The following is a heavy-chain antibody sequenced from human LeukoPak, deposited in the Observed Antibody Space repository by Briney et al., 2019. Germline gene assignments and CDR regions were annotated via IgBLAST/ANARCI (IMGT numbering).Heavy chain of an antibody. V-gene: IGHV4-59*01. CDR2: IYYSGST. J-gene: IGHJ5*02. CDR3: ARDPNSGYES. Sequence: SETLSLTCTVSGGSISSYYWSWIRQPPGKGLEWIGYIYYSGSTNYNPSLKSRVTISVDTSKNQFSLKLSSVTAADTAVYYCARDPNSGYESWGQGTLVTVSS. CDR1: GGSISSYY. D-gene: IGHD5-12*01.